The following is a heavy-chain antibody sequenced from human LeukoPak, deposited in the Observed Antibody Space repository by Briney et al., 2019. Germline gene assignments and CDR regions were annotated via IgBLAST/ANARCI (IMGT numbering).Heavy chain of an antibody. J-gene: IGHJ4*02. D-gene: IGHD3-3*01. CDR3: SRDVFAESSGASSDY. Sequence: GGSLRLSCAPSGFSVDTHGMHWGRQAGGEGVEWGSDTYNDRSKKDYPYSVKGPFTISSDNYKKYLSLKLHSMRVEDADLSFCSRDVFAESSGASSDYWGQGTLVTVSS. V-gene: IGHV3-33*01. CDR2: TYNDRSKK. CDR1: GFSVDTHG.